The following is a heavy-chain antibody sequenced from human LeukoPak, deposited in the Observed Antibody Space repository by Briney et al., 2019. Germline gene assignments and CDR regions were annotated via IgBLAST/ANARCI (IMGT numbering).Heavy chain of an antibody. Sequence: GGSLRLSCAASGFTFSSYWMSWVRQAPGKGLEWVANIKQDGSEKYYVDSVKGRFTISRDNAKNSLYLQMNSLRAEDTAVYYCLRGDDGYNTGPFDYWGQGTLVTVSS. J-gene: IGHJ4*02. CDR1: GFTFSSYW. D-gene: IGHD5-24*01. V-gene: IGHV3-7*04. CDR2: IKQDGSEK. CDR3: LRGDDGYNTGPFDY.